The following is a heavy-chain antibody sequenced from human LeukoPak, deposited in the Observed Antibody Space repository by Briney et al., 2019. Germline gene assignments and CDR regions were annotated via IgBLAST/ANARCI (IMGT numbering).Heavy chain of an antibody. V-gene: IGHV1-2*02. CDR2: VTPNTGGT. D-gene: IGHD1-1*01. CDR1: GYSFTGYY. CDR3: ARDQIASPNWELDY. J-gene: IGHJ4*02. Sequence: ASVKVSCKAAGYSFTGYYIHWVRQAPGQSLEWMGWVTPNTGGTNYAQKFQGRVTMTRDTSISTAYMELSRLTSDDTAVYYCARDQIASPNWELDYWGQGTLVTVSS.